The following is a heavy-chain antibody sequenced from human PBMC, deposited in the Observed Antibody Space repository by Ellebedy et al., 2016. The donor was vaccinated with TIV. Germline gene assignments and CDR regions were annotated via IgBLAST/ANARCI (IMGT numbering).Heavy chain of an antibody. CDR2: ISAYNGNT. CDR1: GHIFTSYG. V-gene: IGHV1-18*04. D-gene: IGHD3-10*01. CDR3: ARSLYFGDFPFDS. J-gene: IGHJ4*02. Sequence: AASVKVSCKASGHIFTSYGISWVRQAPGEGLEWMGWISAYNGNTLYIEKFQGRVTMTTDTSTNTAYMELRSLRSDDTAVYFCARSLYFGDFPFDSWGQGTLVTVSS.